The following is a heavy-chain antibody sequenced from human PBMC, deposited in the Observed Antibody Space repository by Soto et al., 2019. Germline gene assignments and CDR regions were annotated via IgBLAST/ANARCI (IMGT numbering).Heavy chain of an antibody. Sequence: SETLSLTCTVSGGSISSYYWSWIRQPPGKGLEWIGYIYYSGSTNYNPSLKSRVTISVDTSKDQFSLKLSSVTAADTAVYYCARNDYFFDYWGQGTLVTVSS. CDR1: GGSISSYY. V-gene: IGHV4-59*01. D-gene: IGHD2-21*02. CDR3: ARNDYFFDY. CDR2: IYYSGST. J-gene: IGHJ4*02.